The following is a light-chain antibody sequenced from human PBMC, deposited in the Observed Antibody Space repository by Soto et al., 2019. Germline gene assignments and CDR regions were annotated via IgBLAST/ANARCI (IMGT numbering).Light chain of an antibody. CDR3: QQSYSTPRT. CDR1: QSIRTH. Sequence: DIQMTQSPSSLSPSVIERGTITSRASQSIRTHLNWYQQKPGKVPKLLIYAASRLQSGVPSRFSGSGSGTDFTLTISSLQPEDFATYYCQQSYSTPRTFGQGTKVDI. J-gene: IGKJ1*01. CDR2: AAS. V-gene: IGKV1-39*01.